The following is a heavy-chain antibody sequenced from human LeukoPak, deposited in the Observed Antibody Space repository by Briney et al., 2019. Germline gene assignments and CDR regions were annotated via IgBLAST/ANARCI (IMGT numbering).Heavy chain of an antibody. J-gene: IGHJ6*03. CDR1: GGSFSDYY. CDR3: ARDGDLKDGFYYYYYMDV. Sequence: PSETLSLTCAVYGGSFSDYYWSWIRQPPGKGLEWIGYIYYSGSTNYNPSLKSRVTISVDTSKNQFSLKLSSVTAADTAVYYCARDGDLKDGFYYYYYMDVWGKGTTVTVSS. V-gene: IGHV4-59*01. CDR2: IYYSGST. D-gene: IGHD5-24*01.